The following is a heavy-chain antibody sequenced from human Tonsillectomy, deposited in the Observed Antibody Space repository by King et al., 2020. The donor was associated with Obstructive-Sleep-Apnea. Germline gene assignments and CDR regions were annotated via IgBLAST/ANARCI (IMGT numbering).Heavy chain of an antibody. CDR2: IYPDDPDSNV. CDR3: AIWTIFGVVPVDY. CDR1: GYKFTTYW. V-gene: IGHV5-51*01. Sequence: VQLVESGAEVKKPGESLKISCKGSGYKFTTYWVGWVRQMPGKGLEWMGIIYPDDPDSNVRYNPSFQGQVTLSVDKSISTAYLQWNSLKASDTAMYYCAIWTIFGVVPVDYWGQGTLVTVSS. D-gene: IGHD3-3*01. J-gene: IGHJ4*02.